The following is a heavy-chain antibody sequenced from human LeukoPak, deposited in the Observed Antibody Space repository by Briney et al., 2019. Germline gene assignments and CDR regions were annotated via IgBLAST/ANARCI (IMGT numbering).Heavy chain of an antibody. CDR1: GFTVSSNY. CDR3: ASFVVVVAATDY. CDR2: NYSGGGT. Sequence: QPGGSLRLSCAASGFTVSSNYMTWVRQAPGKGLEWVSVNYSGGGTYYAESVKGRFTISRDNSKNTLYLQMNSLRAEDTAVYYCASFVVVVAATDYWGQGTLVTVSS. J-gene: IGHJ4*02. D-gene: IGHD2-15*01. V-gene: IGHV3-53*01.